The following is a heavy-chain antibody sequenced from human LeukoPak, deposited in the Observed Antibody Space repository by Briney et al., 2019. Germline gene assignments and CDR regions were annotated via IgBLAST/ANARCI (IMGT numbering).Heavy chain of an antibody. CDR3: ARDTEQWLVSYWFDP. Sequence: ASVKVSCKASGYTFTGYYMHWVRQAPGQGLEWMGWINPNSGGTNYAQKFQGRVTVTRGTSISTAYMELSRLRSDDTAAYYCARDTEQWLVSYWFDPWGQGTLVTVSS. CDR1: GYTFTGYY. J-gene: IGHJ5*02. D-gene: IGHD6-19*01. CDR2: INPNSGGT. V-gene: IGHV1-2*02.